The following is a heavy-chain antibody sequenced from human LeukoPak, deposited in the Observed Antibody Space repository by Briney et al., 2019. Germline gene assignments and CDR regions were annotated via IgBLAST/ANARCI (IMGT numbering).Heavy chain of an antibody. Sequence: GASVKVSCKASGYTFTGYYVHWVRQAPGQGLEWMGWINPNSGGTNYAQKFQGWVTMTRDTSISTAYMELSRLRSDDTAVYYCARGLRDILTGSPFYYFDYWGQGTLVTVSS. V-gene: IGHV1-2*04. D-gene: IGHD3-9*01. CDR2: INPNSGGT. CDR3: ARGLRDILTGSPFYYFDY. CDR1: GYTFTGYY. J-gene: IGHJ4*02.